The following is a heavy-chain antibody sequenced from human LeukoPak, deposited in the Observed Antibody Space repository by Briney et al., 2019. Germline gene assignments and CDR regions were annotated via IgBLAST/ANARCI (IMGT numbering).Heavy chain of an antibody. Sequence: PSETLSLTCTVSGGSISSYYWSWIRQPPGKGLEWIGYIYSSGSTNYNPSLKSRVTISVDTSKNQFSLKLSSVTAVDTAVYYCARGYCSGGSCYGYYFDYWGQGTLVTVSS. CDR1: GGSISSYY. D-gene: IGHD2-15*01. CDR3: ARGYCSGGSCYGYYFDY. CDR2: IYSSGST. J-gene: IGHJ4*02. V-gene: IGHV4-59*01.